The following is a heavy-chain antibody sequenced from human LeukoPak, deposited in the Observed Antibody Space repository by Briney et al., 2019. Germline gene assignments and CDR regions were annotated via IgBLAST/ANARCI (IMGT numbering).Heavy chain of an antibody. CDR3: ARATYYYDSSGYQPYGMDV. D-gene: IGHD3-22*01. CDR2: IYHSGST. CDR1: GGSISSGGYS. V-gene: IGHV4-30-2*01. Sequence: SETLSLTCAVSGGSISSGGYSWSWIRQPPGKGLEWIGYIYHSGSTYYNPSLKSRVTISVDRSKNQFSLKLSSVTAADTAVYYCARATYYYDSSGYQPYGMDVWGQGTTVTVSS. J-gene: IGHJ6*02.